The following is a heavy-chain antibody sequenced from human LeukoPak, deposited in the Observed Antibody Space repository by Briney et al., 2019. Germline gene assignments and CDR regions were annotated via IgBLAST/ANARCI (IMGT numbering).Heavy chain of an antibody. D-gene: IGHD3-22*01. CDR1: GFTSSSYS. V-gene: IGHV3-21*01. CDR2: ISSSSSYI. CDR3: ARESNTYYYDSSGYFLDY. Sequence: PGGSLRLSCAASGFTSSSYSMNWVRQAPGKGLEWVSSISSSSSYIYYADSVKGRFTISRDNAKNSLYLQMNSLRAEDTAVYYCARESNTYYYDSSGYFLDYWGQGTLVTVSS. J-gene: IGHJ4*02.